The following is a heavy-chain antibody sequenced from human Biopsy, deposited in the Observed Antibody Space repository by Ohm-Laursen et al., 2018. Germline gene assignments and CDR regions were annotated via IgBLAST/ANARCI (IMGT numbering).Heavy chain of an antibody. CDR1: GFTFSSYA. J-gene: IGHJ4*02. D-gene: IGHD6-25*01. CDR3: VRLLRPKGELDY. CDR2: IGSSGSDV. V-gene: IGHV3-21*06. Sequence: SLRLSCAASGFTFSSYAMNWVRQAPGEGLEWVSSIGSSGSDVYYAASVKGRFTSSRDNARNSLYLQMDSLRVEDTAVYYCVRLLRPKGELDYWGQGTLVIVSS.